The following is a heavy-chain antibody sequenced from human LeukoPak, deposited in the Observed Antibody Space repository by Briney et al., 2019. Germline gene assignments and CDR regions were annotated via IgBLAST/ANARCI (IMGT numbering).Heavy chain of an antibody. V-gene: IGHV1-24*01. J-gene: IGHJ4*02. D-gene: IGHD6-13*01. CDR3: ATVRGPLYSSSWWYE. CDR1: GYTLTELS. CDR2: FDPEDGET. Sequence: GASVKVSRKVSGYTLTELSMHWVRQAPGKGLEWMGGFDPEDGETIYAQKFQGRVTMTEDTSTDTAYMELSSLRSEDTAVYYCATVRGPLYSSSWWYEWGQGTLVTVSS.